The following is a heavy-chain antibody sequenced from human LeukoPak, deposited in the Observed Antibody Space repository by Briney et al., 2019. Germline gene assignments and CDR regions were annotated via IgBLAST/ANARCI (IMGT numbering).Heavy chain of an antibody. Sequence: GGSLRLSCAGSGFNFSIFAMNWVRQAPGKGLEWVSSINGVGNSTYYADSVKGRFTVSRDNSKNTLYLQMNSLRAEDTAVYYCAKEGSSSSLFDYWGQGTLVTVSS. CDR2: INGVGNST. V-gene: IGHV3-23*01. CDR1: GFNFSIFA. CDR3: AKEGSSSSLFDY. D-gene: IGHD6-6*01. J-gene: IGHJ4*02.